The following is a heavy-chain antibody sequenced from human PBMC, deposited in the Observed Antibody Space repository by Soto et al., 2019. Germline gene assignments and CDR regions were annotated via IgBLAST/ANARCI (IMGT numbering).Heavy chain of an antibody. CDR2: INPSGGST. CDR1: GYAITRHY. CDR3: ALQGYSYGHRCFYY. V-gene: IGHV1-46*03. Sequence: ASVKVACPASGYAITRHYIHWLRQAPGPGLAWMGIINPSGGSTSYAQKFQGRVTMTRDTSTSTVYMELSSLRSEDTAVYYGALQGYSYGHRCFYYRGQ. J-gene: IGHJ4*02. D-gene: IGHD5-18*01.